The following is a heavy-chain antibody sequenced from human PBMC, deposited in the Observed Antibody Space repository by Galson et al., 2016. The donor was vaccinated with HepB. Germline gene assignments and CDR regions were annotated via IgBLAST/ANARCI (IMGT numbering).Heavy chain of an antibody. J-gene: IGHJ4*02. V-gene: IGHV3-30*12. CDR3: ADPPGGY. CDR1: GFTFSYYG. CDR2: ISDDGKKT. Sequence: SLRLSCAASGFTFSYYGMHWVRQTPDKGLECVAIISDDGKKTYYGDSVKGRFSISRDNSKNTLYLQMSSLRVEDTAVYFCADPPGGYWGQGVLVAVSS.